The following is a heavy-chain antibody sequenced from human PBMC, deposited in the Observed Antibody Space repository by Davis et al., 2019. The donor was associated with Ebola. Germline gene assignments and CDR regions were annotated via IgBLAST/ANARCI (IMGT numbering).Heavy chain of an antibody. CDR2: IYWDDDK. CDR1: GFSLSTGAVG. CDR3: AHGVGQWLLHAFDI. J-gene: IGHJ3*02. V-gene: IGHV2-5*02. D-gene: IGHD5-18*01. Sequence: SGPTLVKPTQTLTLTCTFSGFSLSTGAVGVGWIRQPPGKALEWLAVIYWDDDKRYNPSLRSRVTITKDDSKNQVVLTMTNMDPGDTATYYCAHGVGQWLLHAFDIWGQGTMVTVSS.